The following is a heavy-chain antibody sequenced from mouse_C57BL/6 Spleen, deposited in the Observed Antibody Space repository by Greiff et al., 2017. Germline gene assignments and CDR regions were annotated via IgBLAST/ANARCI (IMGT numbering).Heavy chain of an antibody. CDR3: AITTTVVGDAMDY. J-gene: IGHJ4*01. V-gene: IGHV1-74*01. D-gene: IGHD1-1*01. CDR2: IHPSDSDT. CDR1: GYTFTSYW. Sequence: QVQLKQPGAELVKPGASVKVSCKASGYTFTSYWMHWVKQRPGQGLEWIGRIHPSDSDTNYNQKFKGKATLTVDKSSSTAYMQLSSLTSEDSAVYYCAITTTVVGDAMDYWGQGTSVTVSS.